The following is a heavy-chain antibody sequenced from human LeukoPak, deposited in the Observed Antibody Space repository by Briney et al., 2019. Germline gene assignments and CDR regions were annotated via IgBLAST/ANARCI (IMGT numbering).Heavy chain of an antibody. D-gene: IGHD3-22*01. Sequence: GGSLGLSCAASGFTFSDSFMNWIRQAPGKGLEWLSYISHSGSNLDYAESVRGRFTISRDNANHSLYLQINSLRAEDTAVYYCARGDSSGVPDYWGQGTLVTVSS. J-gene: IGHJ4*02. CDR2: ISHSGSNL. CDR1: GFTFSDSF. CDR3: ARGDSSGVPDY. V-gene: IGHV3-11*01.